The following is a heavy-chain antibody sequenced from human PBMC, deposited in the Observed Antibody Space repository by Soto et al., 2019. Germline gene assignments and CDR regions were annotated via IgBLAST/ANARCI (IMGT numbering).Heavy chain of an antibody. CDR2: MNNDGSYT. Sequence: EVQLVESGGGLVQPGGSLRLSCAASGFTFSSYWMYWVRQAPGKGLEWVSHMNNDGSYTIYAESVKGRFTFSRDTANNTLYLQMNSLRAEDTAVYYCVRGGYMHACDIWGQGTMVTVSS. CDR3: VRGGYMHACDI. D-gene: IGHD6-13*01. CDR1: GFTFSSYW. J-gene: IGHJ3*02. V-gene: IGHV3-74*01.